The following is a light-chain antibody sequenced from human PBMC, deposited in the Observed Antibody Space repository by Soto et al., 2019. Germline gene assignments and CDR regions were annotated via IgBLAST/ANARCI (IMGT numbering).Light chain of an antibody. V-gene: IGLV2-14*01. J-gene: IGLJ1*01. CDR1: SSDVGGYNF. Sequence: QSALTQPASVSGSPGQSMTISCTGTSSDVGGYNFVSWYQHHPGKAPKLMIYEVSNRPSGVSNRFSGSKSGNTASLTISGLQAEDEADYYCSSYTSSSTLLYVFGTGTKVTVL. CDR3: SSYTSSSTLLYV. CDR2: EVS.